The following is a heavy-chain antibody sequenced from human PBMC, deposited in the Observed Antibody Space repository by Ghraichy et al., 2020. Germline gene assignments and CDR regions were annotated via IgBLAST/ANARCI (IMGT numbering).Heavy chain of an antibody. V-gene: IGHV4-38-2*02. J-gene: IGHJ6*02. CDR1: GYSISSGYY. D-gene: IGHD6-13*01. CDR2: IYHSGST. Sequence: SETLSLTCTVSGYSISSGYYWGWIRQPPGKGLEWIGSIYHSGSTYYNPSLKSRVTISVDTSKNQFSLKLSSVTAADTAVYYCARDQAAAGTGWEIYYYYYGMDVWGQGTTVTVSS. CDR3: ARDQAAAGTGWEIYYYYYGMDV.